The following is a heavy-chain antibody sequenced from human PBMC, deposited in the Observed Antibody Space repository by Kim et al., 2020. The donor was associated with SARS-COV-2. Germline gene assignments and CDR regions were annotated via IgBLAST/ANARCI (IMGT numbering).Heavy chain of an antibody. J-gene: IGHJ4*02. CDR3: AKKPAPARALYYFDY. Sequence: GGSLRLSCAASGFTFSSYAMSWVRQAPGKGLEWVSAISGSGGSTYYADSVKGRFTISRDNSKNTLYLQMNSLRAEDTAVYYCAKKPAPARALYYFDYWGQGTLVTVSS. CDR1: GFTFSSYA. D-gene: IGHD2-15*01. V-gene: IGHV3-23*01. CDR2: ISGSGGST.